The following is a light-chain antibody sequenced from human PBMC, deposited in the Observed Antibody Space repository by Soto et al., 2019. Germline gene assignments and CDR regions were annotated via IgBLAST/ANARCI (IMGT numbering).Light chain of an antibody. V-gene: IGKV1-39*01. CDR3: QQSYSTPWT. Sequence: DIQMTQSPSSLSASVGDRVTITCRASQSISSYLNWYQQKPGKAPKLLIHAASSLQSGVPSRFSGSGSGTDFTLTISSLQPEDFATYYCQQSYSTPWTFGQATK. J-gene: IGKJ1*01. CDR2: AAS. CDR1: QSISSY.